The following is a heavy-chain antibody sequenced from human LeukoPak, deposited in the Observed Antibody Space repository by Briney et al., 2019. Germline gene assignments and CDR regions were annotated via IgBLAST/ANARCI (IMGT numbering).Heavy chain of an antibody. J-gene: IGHJ4*02. V-gene: IGHV3-73*01. CDR2: IRSRANNYAT. CDR3: TRTPDFWSGYSD. CDR1: GFTFSDSN. Sequence: PGGSLRLSCAASGFTFSDSNMRWVRQASGKGLEWVGRIRSRANNYATAYGASVTGRFTISRDDSKNTAYLQMNSLKTEDTAVFYCTRTPDFWSGYSDWGQGTLVTVSS. D-gene: IGHD3-3*01.